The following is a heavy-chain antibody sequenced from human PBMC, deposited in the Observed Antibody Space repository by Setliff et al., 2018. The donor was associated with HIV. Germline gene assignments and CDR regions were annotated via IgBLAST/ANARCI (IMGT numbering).Heavy chain of an antibody. CDR1: GYTFSNYV. CDR2: INAGNGNT. V-gene: IGHV1-3*01. Sequence: ASVKVSCKASGYTFSNYVMQWVRQAPGQRLEWMGWINAGNGNTKYSQEFQGRVTITTDTSTSTAYMELRSLRSDDTAVYYCARLSIPAYYYMDVWGKGTTVTVSS. J-gene: IGHJ6*03. D-gene: IGHD2-21*01. CDR3: ARLSIPAYYYMDV.